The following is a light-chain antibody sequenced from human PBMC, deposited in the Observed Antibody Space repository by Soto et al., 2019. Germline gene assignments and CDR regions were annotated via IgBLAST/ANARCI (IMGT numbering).Light chain of an antibody. CDR3: SSYSSSRTVV. V-gene: IGLV2-14*01. J-gene: IGLJ2*01. CDR1: TSDVGGYVY. CDR2: EVS. Sequence: QSALTQPASVSGSPGQSITISCTGTTSDVGGYVYVSWYRQHPGKAPKLMIFEVSHRPSGVSNRFSGSKSGITASLTISGLQAEDEADYYCSSYSSSRTVVFGGGTKLTVL.